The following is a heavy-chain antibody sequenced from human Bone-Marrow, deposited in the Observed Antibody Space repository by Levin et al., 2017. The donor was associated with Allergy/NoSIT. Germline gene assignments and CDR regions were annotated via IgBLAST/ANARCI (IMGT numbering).Heavy chain of an antibody. CDR2: INPNSGGT. V-gene: IGHV1-2*02. D-gene: IGHD6-13*01. J-gene: IGHJ4*02. Sequence: PGASVKVSCKASGYTFTGYYMHWVRQAPGQGLEWMGWINPNSGGTNYAQKFQGRVTMTRDTSISTAYMELSRLRSDDTAVYYCARGIGSSWYRAFDYWGQGTLVTVSS. CDR3: ARGIGSSWYRAFDY. CDR1: GYTFTGYY.